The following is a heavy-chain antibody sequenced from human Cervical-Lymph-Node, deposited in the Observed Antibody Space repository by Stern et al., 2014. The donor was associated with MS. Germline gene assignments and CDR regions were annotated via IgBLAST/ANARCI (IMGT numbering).Heavy chain of an antibody. J-gene: IGHJ6*02. CDR2: IYPGDSDT. D-gene: IGHD6-13*01. V-gene: IGHV5-51*01. Sequence: EVHLVESGAEVKKPGESLKISCKGSGYSFTSYWIGWVRQMPGKGLEWMGIIYPGDSDTRYSPSFQGQVTISADKSISTAYLQWSSLKASDTAMYYCARHQGAAAAESYYYYGMDVWGQGTTVTVSS. CDR1: GYSFTSYW. CDR3: ARHQGAAAAESYYYYGMDV.